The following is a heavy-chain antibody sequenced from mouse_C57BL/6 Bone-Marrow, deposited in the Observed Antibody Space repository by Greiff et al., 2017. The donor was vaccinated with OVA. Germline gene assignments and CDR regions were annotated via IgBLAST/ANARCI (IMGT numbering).Heavy chain of an antibody. J-gene: IGHJ4*01. CDR3: ARDGCSRYCCAIDY. CDR1: GYTFSSYA. Sequence: EVQLQQSGAGLVKPGASLKLSCAASGYTFSSYAMSWVHQTPGKSLEWVATISHGGSYTHYTNNVKGQYTITRDNAKNNLYLQMSHLKSEDTAVYYCARDGCSRYCCAIDYWGQGTSVTVSA. CDR2: ISHGGSYT. V-gene: IGHV5-4*01.